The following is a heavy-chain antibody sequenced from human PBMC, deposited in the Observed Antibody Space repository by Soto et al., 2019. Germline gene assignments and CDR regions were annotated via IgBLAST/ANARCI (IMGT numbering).Heavy chain of an antibody. CDR1: GFTFSSYG. V-gene: IGHV3-33*01. CDR2: IWYDGSNK. CDR3: ARDARGTGDYMDV. Sequence: QVQLVESGGGVVQPGRSLRLSCAASGFTFSSYGMHWVRQAPGKGLEWVAVIWYDGSNKYYADSVKGRFTISRDNSKNTLYLQMNSLRAEDTAVYYCARDARGTGDYMDVWGKGTTVTVSS. D-gene: IGHD1-26*01. J-gene: IGHJ6*03.